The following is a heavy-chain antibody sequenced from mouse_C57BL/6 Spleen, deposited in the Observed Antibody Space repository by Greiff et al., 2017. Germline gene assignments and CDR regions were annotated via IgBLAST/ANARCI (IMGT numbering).Heavy chain of an antibody. CDR1: GFSLTSYG. CDR3: AKRDGYYWYFDV. D-gene: IGHD2-3*01. Sequence: VKLMESGPGLAAPSQSLSITCTVSGFSLTSYGVSWVRQPPGQGLEWLGVIWGDGSTTCHSALISRLGIREDNSESQVFIKLNSLQTEDTATYYCAKRDGYYWYFDVWGTGTTVTVS. J-gene: IGHJ1*03. V-gene: IGHV2-3*01. CDR2: IWGDGST.